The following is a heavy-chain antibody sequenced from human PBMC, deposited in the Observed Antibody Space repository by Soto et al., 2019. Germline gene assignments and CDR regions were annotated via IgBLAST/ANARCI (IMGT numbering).Heavy chain of an antibody. CDR1: GYSFTSYW. V-gene: IGHV5-51*01. CDR2: IYPGDSDT. J-gene: IGHJ5*02. D-gene: IGHD3-16*02. CDR3: ARHEGRKGYVWGSYRLGWFDP. Sequence: PGESLKISCKGSGYSFTSYWIGWVRQMPGKGLEWMGIIYPGDSDTRYSPSFQGQVTISADKSISTAYLQWSSLKASDTAMYYCARHEGRKGYVWGSYRLGWFDPWGQGTLVTVSS.